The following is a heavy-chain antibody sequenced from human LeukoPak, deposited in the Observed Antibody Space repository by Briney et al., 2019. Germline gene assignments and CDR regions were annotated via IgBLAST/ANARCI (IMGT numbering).Heavy chain of an antibody. CDR3: AKVKAPVTTRGAIDY. CDR2: IRYDGSNK. D-gene: IGHD4-17*01. J-gene: IGHJ4*02. CDR1: GFTFSSYG. Sequence: QTGGSLRLSCAASGFTFSSYGMHWVRQAPGKGLEWVAFIRYDGSNKYYADSVKGRFTISRDNSKNTLYLQMNSLRAEDTAVYYCAKVKAPVTTRGAIDYWGQGTLVTVSS. V-gene: IGHV3-30*02.